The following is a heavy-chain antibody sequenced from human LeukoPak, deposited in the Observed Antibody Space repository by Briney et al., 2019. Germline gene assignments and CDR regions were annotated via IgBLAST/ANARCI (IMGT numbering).Heavy chain of an antibody. J-gene: IGHJ4*02. CDR1: GFSFSSNS. CDR3: ARGAEYCSSTSCYIVY. Sequence: PGGSLRLSCAASGFSFSSNSMNWVRQAPGKGLEWVSSISSSSSYIHYADSVKGRFTISRDNAKNPLYLQMNSLRAEDTAVYYCARGAEYCSSTSCYIVYWGQGTLVTVSS. D-gene: IGHD2-2*02. V-gene: IGHV3-21*01. CDR2: ISSSSSYI.